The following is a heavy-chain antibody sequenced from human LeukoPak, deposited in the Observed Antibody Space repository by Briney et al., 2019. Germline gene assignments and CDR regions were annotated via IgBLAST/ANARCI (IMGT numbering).Heavy chain of an antibody. CDR3: AKSKGSGYDWDY. J-gene: IGHJ4*02. CDR2: ISGSGGST. CDR1: GFTFSSYA. Sequence: GGSLRLSCAASGFTFSSYAMSWVRQAPGKGLEWVSAISGSGGSTYYADSVKGRFTISRDNSKHTLYLQMNSLRAEDTAVYYCAKSKGSGYDWDYWGQGTLVTVSS. V-gene: IGHV3-23*01. D-gene: IGHD5-12*01.